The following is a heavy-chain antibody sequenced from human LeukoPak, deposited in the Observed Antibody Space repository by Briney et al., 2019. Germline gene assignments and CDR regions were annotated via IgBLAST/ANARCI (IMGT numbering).Heavy chain of an antibody. J-gene: IGHJ6*02. CDR2: IYYSGST. Sequence: PSETLSPTCTVSGGSISSYYWSWIRQPPGKGLEWIGYIYYSGSTNYNPSLKSRVTISVDTSKNQFSLKLSSVTAADTAVYYCARSTYSGSTPYYYGMDVWGQGTTVTVSS. D-gene: IGHD1-26*01. CDR1: GGSISSYY. CDR3: ARSTYSGSTPYYYGMDV. V-gene: IGHV4-59*08.